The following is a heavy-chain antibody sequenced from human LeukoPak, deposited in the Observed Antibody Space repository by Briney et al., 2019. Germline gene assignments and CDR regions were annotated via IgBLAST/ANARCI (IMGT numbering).Heavy chain of an antibody. CDR2: ISGSGGST. CDR1: GFTFSSYA. D-gene: IGHD3-10*01. CDR3: AKDLKITMVRGFDY. Sequence: GGSLRLSCAASGFTFSSYAMSWVRQAPGKGLEWVSAISGSGGSTYYADSVEGRFTISRDNSKNTLYLQMNSLRAEDTAVYYCAKDLKITMVRGFDYWGQGTLVTVSS. J-gene: IGHJ4*02. V-gene: IGHV3-23*01.